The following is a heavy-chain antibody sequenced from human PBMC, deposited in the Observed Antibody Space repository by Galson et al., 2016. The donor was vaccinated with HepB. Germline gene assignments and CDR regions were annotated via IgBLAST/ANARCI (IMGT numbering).Heavy chain of an antibody. J-gene: IGHJ6*02. CDR2: IYSGAST. Sequence: SLRLSCAASGFTFNYYWMHWVRQAPGKGLEWVSVIYSGASTYYADSVKGRFTISRDSSKNTLYLQLNSLRAEDTAVYYCARDGGYYGMDVWGQGTTVTVSS. CDR1: GFTFNYYW. CDR3: ARDGGYYGMDV. V-gene: IGHV3-53*01.